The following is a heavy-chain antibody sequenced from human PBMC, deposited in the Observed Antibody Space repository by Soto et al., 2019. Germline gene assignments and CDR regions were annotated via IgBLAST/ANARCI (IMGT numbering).Heavy chain of an antibody. Sequence: GESLKISFKGSGYSFTSYWIGWVRQMPGKGLEWMGIIYPGDSDTRYSPSFQGQVTISADKSISTAYLQWSSLKASDTAMYYCARHGRYYDFWSGYVPSDAFDIWGQGTMVTVSS. CDR1: GYSFTSYW. CDR3: ARHGRYYDFWSGYVPSDAFDI. D-gene: IGHD3-3*01. V-gene: IGHV5-51*01. CDR2: IYPGDSDT. J-gene: IGHJ3*02.